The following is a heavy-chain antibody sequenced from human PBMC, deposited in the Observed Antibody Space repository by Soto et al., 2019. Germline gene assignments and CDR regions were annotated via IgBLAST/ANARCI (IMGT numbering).Heavy chain of an antibody. CDR2: ISSNGGST. J-gene: IGHJ4*02. CDR3: VKDRQLDRGRFDY. CDR1: GFTFSSYA. D-gene: IGHD6-6*01. Sequence: EVQLVESGGGLVQPGGSLRLSCSASGFTFSSYAMHWVRQAPGKGLEYVSAISSNGGSTYYADSVKGRFTISRDNSKNTLYLQMSSLRAEDTAVYYCVKDRQLDRGRFDYWGQGTLVTVSS. V-gene: IGHV3-64D*08.